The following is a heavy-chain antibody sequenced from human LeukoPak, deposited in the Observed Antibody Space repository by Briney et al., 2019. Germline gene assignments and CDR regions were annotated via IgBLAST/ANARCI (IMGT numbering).Heavy chain of an antibody. J-gene: IGHJ3*02. CDR2: SSTGGTTK. CDR3: ARDRGSGHAAASSAFDI. V-gene: IGHV3-48*03. D-gene: IGHD6-19*01. CDR1: GFTLSAYE. Sequence: GGSLRPSCAASGFTLSAYEMSCVRPAPGKGLGWVSYSSTGGTTKYSAAYVRGRFTISRDNAKNLLYMQLNSLRAGDTAVYHCARDRGSGHAAASSAFDIWGEGTTVTVSS.